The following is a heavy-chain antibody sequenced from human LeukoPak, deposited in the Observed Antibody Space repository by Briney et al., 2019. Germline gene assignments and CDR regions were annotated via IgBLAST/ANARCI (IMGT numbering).Heavy chain of an antibody. J-gene: IGHJ3*02. CDR3: ARGYCRGTSCNRYTFDM. CDR1: DGSISSYY. Sequence: SATLSLTCTVSDGSISSYYWSWIRQSPGKGLEWIGYIYYSGSTNYNPSLKSRVTISVDTSKNQFSLKLSSVTAADTAVYYCARGYCRGTSCNRYTFDMWGQGTMVTVSS. D-gene: IGHD2-2*01. CDR2: IYYSGST. V-gene: IGHV4-59*01.